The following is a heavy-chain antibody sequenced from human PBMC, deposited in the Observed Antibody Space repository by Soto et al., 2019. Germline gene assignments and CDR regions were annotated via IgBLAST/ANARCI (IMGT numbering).Heavy chain of an antibody. CDR3: ARDWSTYYDFWSGNYYFDY. CDR1: GFTFSSYS. D-gene: IGHD3-3*01. CDR2: ISSSSSYI. J-gene: IGHJ4*02. Sequence: EVQLVESGGGLVKPGGSLRLSCAASGFTFSSYSMNWVRQAPGKGLEWVSSISSSSSYIYYADSVKGRFTISRDNAKISLYLQMNSLRAEDTAVYYCARDWSTYYDFWSGNYYFDYWGQGTLVTVSS. V-gene: IGHV3-21*01.